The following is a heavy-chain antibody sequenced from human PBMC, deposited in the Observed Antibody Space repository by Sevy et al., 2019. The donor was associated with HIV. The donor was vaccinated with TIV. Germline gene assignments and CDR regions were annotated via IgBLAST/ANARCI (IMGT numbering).Heavy chain of an antibody. Sequence: GASVKVSCKASGGTFSSYAISWVRQAPGQGLEWMGGIIPIFGTANYAQKFQGRVTITADESTSTAYMELSSLRSEDTAVYYCARAAVGYYDSSGYPDAAWWFDPWGQGTLVTVSS. CDR2: IIPIFGTA. D-gene: IGHD3-22*01. J-gene: IGHJ5*02. V-gene: IGHV1-69*13. CDR3: ARAAVGYYDSSGYPDAAWWFDP. CDR1: GGTFSSYA.